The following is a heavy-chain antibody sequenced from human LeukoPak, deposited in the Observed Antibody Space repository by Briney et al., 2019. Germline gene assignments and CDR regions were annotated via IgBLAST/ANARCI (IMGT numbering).Heavy chain of an antibody. Sequence: PSETLSLTCTVSGDSISSSSYYWGWIRQPPGKGLEWIGSIYYSGRSYYNPSLKSRVTISVDTSKNQFSLKLSSVTAADTAVYYCARRKLTVTTHDAFDIWGQGTMVTVSS. CDR1: GDSISSSSYY. D-gene: IGHD4-17*01. CDR3: ARRKLTVTTHDAFDI. V-gene: IGHV4-39*07. J-gene: IGHJ3*02. CDR2: IYYSGRS.